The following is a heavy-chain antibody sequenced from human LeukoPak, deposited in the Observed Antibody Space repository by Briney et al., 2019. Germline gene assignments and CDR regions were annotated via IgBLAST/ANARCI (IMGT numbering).Heavy chain of an antibody. D-gene: IGHD4-11*01. Sequence: PSETLSLTCAVYGGSFSGYYRSWIRQPPGKGLEWIGEINHSGSTNYNPSLKSRVTISVDTSKNQFSLKLSSVTAADTAVYYCARDMSVTTGGFDYWGQGTLVTVSS. V-gene: IGHV4-34*01. J-gene: IGHJ4*02. CDR1: GGSFSGYY. CDR2: INHSGST. CDR3: ARDMSVTTGGFDY.